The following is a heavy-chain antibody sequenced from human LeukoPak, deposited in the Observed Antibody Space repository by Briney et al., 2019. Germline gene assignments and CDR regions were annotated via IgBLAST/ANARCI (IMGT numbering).Heavy chain of an antibody. CDR3: ARDLYCSSTSCPPSFDI. Sequence: PGGSLRLSCAASGFTFSSYAMHWVRQAPGKGLEWVAVISYDGSNKYYADSVKGRFTISRDNAKNSLYLQMNSLRAEDTAVYYCARDLYCSSTSCPPSFDIWGQGTMVTVSS. V-gene: IGHV3-30-3*01. CDR2: ISYDGSNK. J-gene: IGHJ3*02. D-gene: IGHD2-2*01. CDR1: GFTFSSYA.